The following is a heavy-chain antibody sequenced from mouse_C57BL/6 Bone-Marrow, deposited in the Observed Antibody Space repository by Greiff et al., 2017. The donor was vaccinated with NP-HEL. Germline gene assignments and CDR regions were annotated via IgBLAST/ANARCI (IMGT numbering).Heavy chain of an antibody. V-gene: IGHV14-4*01. CDR2: IDPENGDP. D-gene: IGHD2-12*01. J-gene: IGHJ3*01. Sequence: VHVKQSGAELVRPGASVKLSCTASGFNIKDDYMHWVKQRPEQGLEWIGWIDPENGDPEYASKFQGKATITADTSSNTAYLQLSSLTSEDTAVYYCTLLRRGSWFAYWGQGTLVTVSA. CDR1: GFNIKDDY. CDR3: TLLRRGSWFAY.